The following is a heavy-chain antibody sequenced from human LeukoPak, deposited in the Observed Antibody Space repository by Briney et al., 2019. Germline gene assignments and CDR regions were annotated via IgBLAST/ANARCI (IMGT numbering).Heavy chain of an antibody. CDR3: ARTTTVTAYYFDS. CDR1: GASISTDGYY. Sequence: SDTLSLTCNVSGASISTDGYYWSWIRQHSGKGLEWIGYIYHSGFTYDNPSLKSRLAISVDTSKNQFSLKLNSVTVADTAVYYCARTTTVTAYYFDSWGQGILVTVSS. J-gene: IGHJ4*02. V-gene: IGHV4-31*03. D-gene: IGHD4-17*01. CDR2: IYHSGFT.